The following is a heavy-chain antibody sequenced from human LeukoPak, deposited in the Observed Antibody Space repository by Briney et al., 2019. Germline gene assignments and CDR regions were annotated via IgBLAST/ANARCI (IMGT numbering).Heavy chain of an antibody. CDR3: ARARYSGSYYY. Sequence: PSQTLSLTCTVSGGSISSGGYHWSWIRQHPGKGLEWIGYIYYSGSTYYNPSLKSRVTISVDTSKNQFSLKLSSVTAADTAVYYCARARYSGSYYYWGQGTLVTVSS. V-gene: IGHV4-31*03. D-gene: IGHD1-26*01. CDR1: GGSISSGGYH. J-gene: IGHJ4*02. CDR2: IYYSGST.